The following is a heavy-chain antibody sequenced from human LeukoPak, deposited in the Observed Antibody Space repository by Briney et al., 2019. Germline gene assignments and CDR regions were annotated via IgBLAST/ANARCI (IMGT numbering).Heavy chain of an antibody. J-gene: IGHJ4*02. D-gene: IGHD5-24*01. CDR3: ARDRRDGYNQRIFDY. CDR2: INHSGST. V-gene: IGHV4-34*01. Sequence: SETLSLTCAVYGGSFSTYYWSWIRQSPGKGLEWIGEINHSGSTYYNPSLKSRVTISVDTSKNQFSLKLSSVTAADTAVYYCARDRRDGYNQRIFDYWGQGTLVTVSS. CDR1: GGSFSTYY.